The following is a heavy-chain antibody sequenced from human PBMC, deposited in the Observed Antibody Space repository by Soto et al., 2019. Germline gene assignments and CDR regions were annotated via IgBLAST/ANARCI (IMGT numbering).Heavy chain of an antibody. Sequence: KPSETLSLTCTVSGGSISSYYWSWIRQPPGKGPEWIGYIYYSGSTKYNPSLKSRVTISVDLSKNQFSLKLSSVTAADTAVYYCARDFRDDSGSYYYYFDYWGQGNMVTVSS. CDR1: GGSISSYY. D-gene: IGHD3-10*01. V-gene: IGHV4-59*01. CDR3: ARDFRDDSGSYYYYFDY. J-gene: IGHJ4*02. CDR2: IYYSGST.